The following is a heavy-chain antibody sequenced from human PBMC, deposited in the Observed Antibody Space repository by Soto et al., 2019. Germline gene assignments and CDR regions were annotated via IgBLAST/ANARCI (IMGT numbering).Heavy chain of an antibody. CDR2: IIPILGIA. V-gene: IGHV1-69*02. Sequence: GASVKVCCKACGVTFSSYTISLVRQAPGQGLEWIGRIIPILGIANYAQKFQGRVTITADKSTSTAYMELSSLRSEDTAVYYCARLTPYSSDHWGQGTLVTVS. J-gene: IGHJ4*02. CDR3: ARLTPYSSDH. D-gene: IGHD6-25*01. CDR1: GVTFSSYT.